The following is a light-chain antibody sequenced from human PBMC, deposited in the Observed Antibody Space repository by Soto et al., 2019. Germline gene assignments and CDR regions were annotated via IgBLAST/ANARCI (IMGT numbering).Light chain of an antibody. CDR2: EVS. Sequence: QSVLTQPASVSGSPGQSITISCTGTSSDVGGYNYVSWYQQHPGKAPKLMIYEVSNRPSGVSNRFSGSKSGNTASLTISGLQAEDEADYYCSSYTSSSTEVFGLGTKV. CDR3: SSYTSSSTEV. J-gene: IGLJ1*01. V-gene: IGLV2-14*01. CDR1: SSDVGGYNY.